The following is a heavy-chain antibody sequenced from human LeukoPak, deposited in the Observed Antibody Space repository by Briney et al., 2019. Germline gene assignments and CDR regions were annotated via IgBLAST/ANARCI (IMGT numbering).Heavy chain of an antibody. V-gene: IGHV4-38-2*02. CDR2: INHSGST. CDR1: GYSISSGYY. Sequence: SETLSLTCTVSGYSISSGYYWSWIRQPPGKGLEWIGEINHSGSTNYNPSLKSRVTISVDTSKNQFSLKLSSVTAADTAVYYCARRRYFDWLLHQDAFDIWGQGTMVTVSS. D-gene: IGHD3-9*01. J-gene: IGHJ3*02. CDR3: ARRRYFDWLLHQDAFDI.